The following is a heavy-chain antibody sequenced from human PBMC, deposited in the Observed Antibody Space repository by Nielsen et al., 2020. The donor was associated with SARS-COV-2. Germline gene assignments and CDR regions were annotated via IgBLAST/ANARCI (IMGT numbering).Heavy chain of an antibody. Sequence: GESLKISCAASGFTFSSYSMSWIRQAPGKGLEWVSYISSSSSYTNYADSVKGRFTISRDNAKNSLYLQMNSLRAEDTAVYYCARAAYYDFWSGYPDYFDYWGQGTLVTVSS. J-gene: IGHJ4*02. D-gene: IGHD3-3*01. V-gene: IGHV3-11*05. CDR2: ISSSSSYT. CDR3: ARAAYYDFWSGYPDYFDY. CDR1: GFTFSSYS.